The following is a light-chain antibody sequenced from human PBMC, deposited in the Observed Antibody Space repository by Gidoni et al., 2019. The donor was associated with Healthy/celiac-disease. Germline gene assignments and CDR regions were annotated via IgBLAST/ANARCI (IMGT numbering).Light chain of an antibody. Sequence: EIVLTQSPGTLSLSPGERATLSCRASQSVSSSYLAWYQHQPGQAPRLLIYGASSRATGIPDRFSGSGSGTDFTLTISRLEPEDFAVYYCQQYGSSPPYTFGQGTKLEIK. V-gene: IGKV3-20*01. J-gene: IGKJ2*01. CDR3: QQYGSSPPYT. CDR2: GAS. CDR1: QSVSSSY.